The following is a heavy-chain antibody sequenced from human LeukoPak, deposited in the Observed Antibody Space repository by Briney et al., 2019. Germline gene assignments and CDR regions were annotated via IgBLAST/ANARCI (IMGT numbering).Heavy chain of an antibody. CDR1: GYSFTSYW. CDR2: IYPGDSDT. D-gene: IGHD3-3*01. J-gene: IGHJ4*02. Sequence: HGESLKISCKGSGYSFTSYWIGWVRQMPGKGLEWMGIIYPGDSDTRYSPSVQGQGTISADESISTAYLQWSSLKASDTAMYYCARFSGGYYTGGYFDYWGQGTLVTVSS. CDR3: ARFSGGYYTGGYFDY. V-gene: IGHV5-51*01.